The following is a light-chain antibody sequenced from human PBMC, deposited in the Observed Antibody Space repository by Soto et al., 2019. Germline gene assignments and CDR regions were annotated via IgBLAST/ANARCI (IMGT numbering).Light chain of an antibody. CDR2: EVS. CDR3: SSYAGSNVV. J-gene: IGLJ2*01. V-gene: IGLV2-8*01. CDR1: SSDVGGYNY. Sequence: QSALTQPPSASGSPGQSVTISCTGTSSDVGGYNYVSWYQQRPGKAPKIMIYEVSKRPSGVPDRFSGFKSGNTASLTVSGLQAEDEADYYCSSYAGSNVVFGGGTKLTVL.